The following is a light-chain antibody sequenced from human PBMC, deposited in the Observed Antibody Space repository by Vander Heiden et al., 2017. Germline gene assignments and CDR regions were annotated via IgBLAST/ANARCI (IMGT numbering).Light chain of an antibody. V-gene: IGKV3-20*01. CDR3: QQDGSSPWT. J-gene: IGKJ1*01. Sequence: EIVLTQSPGTLSLSPGERATLSCRASQSVSSSYLAWYLQKPGQAPRLLIYGASSRATGIPERFSGSGSGTDFTLTISRLEPEDFAVYYCQQDGSSPWTFGQGTKVEIK. CDR1: QSVSSSY. CDR2: GAS.